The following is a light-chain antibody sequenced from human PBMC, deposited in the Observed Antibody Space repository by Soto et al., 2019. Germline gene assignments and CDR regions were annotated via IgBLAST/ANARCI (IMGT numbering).Light chain of an antibody. CDR3: QQYGSSGT. J-gene: IGKJ1*01. CDR2: YTS. V-gene: IGKV3-20*01. Sequence: EIVLTHSPATLSSSPWETATLSCRASQYVGTRLAWYQHKPGQAPRLLIYYTSNRATGIPARFSGSGSGTDFTLTISRLEPEDFAVYHCQQYGSSGTFGQGTKVDIK. CDR1: QYVGTR.